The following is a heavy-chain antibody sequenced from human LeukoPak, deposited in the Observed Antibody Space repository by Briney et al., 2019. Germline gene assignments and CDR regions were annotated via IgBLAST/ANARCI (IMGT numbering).Heavy chain of an antibody. D-gene: IGHD6-25*01. CDR3: ASGSRSFDP. CDR2: INHSGST. V-gene: IGHV4-34*01. CDR1: GGSFSGYY. Sequence: SETLSLTCAVYGGSFSGYYWSWIRQPPGKGLEWIGEINHSGSTNYNPSLKSRVTISVDTSKNQFSLKLSSVTAADMAVYYCASGSRSFDPWGQGTLVTVSS. J-gene: IGHJ5*02.